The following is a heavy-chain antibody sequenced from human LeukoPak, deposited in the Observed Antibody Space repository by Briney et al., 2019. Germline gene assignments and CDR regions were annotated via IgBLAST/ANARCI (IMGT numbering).Heavy chain of an antibody. D-gene: IGHD6-6*01. CDR2: INPNSGGT. CDR1: GYTFTGYY. Sequence: ASVKVSCKASGYTFTGYYMHWVRQAPGQGLELMGWINPNSGGTNYAQKFQGRVTMTRDTSISTAYMELSRLRSDDTAVYYCARAPSSIAARPRGNWFDPWGQGTLVTVSS. CDR3: ARAPSSIAARPRGNWFDP. J-gene: IGHJ5*02. V-gene: IGHV1-2*02.